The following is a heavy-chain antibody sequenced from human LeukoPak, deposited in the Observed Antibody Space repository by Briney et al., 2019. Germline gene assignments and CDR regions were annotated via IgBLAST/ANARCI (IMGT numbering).Heavy chain of an antibody. CDR2: IYHSGST. J-gene: IGHJ4*02. V-gene: IGHV4-30-2*01. D-gene: IGHD2-8*01. CDR3: ARGKTSYVAYFDY. Sequence: PSETLSLTCAVSGGSISSGGYSWSWIRQPPGKGLEWIGYIYHSGSTYYNPSLKSRVTISVDRSKNQFSLKLSSVTAADTAVYYCARGKTSYVAYFDYWGQGTLVTVSS. CDR1: GGSISSGGYS.